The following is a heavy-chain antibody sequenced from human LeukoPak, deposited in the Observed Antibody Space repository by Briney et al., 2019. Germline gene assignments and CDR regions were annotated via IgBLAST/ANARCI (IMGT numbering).Heavy chain of an antibody. Sequence: GRSLSLSCAASGFTFSSYGMHWVRQAPGKGLEWVAVVSSEGSVKWYADSVKGRFTISRDNAKNTLYVQMDSLRAEDTAVYYCTKEGAGGGRYSFGDWGQGTLVTVSS. J-gene: IGHJ4*02. CDR1: GFTFSSYG. D-gene: IGHD2-21*01. CDR2: VSSEGSVK. CDR3: TKEGAGGGRYSFGD. V-gene: IGHV3-30*18.